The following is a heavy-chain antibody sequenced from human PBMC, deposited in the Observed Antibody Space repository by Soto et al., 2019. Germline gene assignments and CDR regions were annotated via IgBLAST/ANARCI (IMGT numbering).Heavy chain of an antibody. CDR2: IKYSGTT. D-gene: IGHD6-13*01. CDR1: GGSISSSRCH. CDR3: ARHSGKQQLY. V-gene: IGHV4-39*01. Sequence: SETLSLTCTVSGGSISSSRCHWGWIRQPPGKGLEWIASIKYSGTTFYNPSLKSRVTLSVDTSKNQFALKLSSVTAAETAVYYCARHSGKQQLYWGQGTLVTVSS. J-gene: IGHJ4*02.